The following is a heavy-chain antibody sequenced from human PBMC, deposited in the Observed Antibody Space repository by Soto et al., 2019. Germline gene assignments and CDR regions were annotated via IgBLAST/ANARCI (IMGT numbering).Heavy chain of an antibody. Sequence: ATETLSLTCTVSGGSISSSSYYWGWIRQPPGKGLEWIGSIYYSGSTYYNPSLKSRVTISVDTSKNQFSLKLSSVTAADTAVYYCARLIAARLYGMDVWGQGTTVTVS. J-gene: IGHJ6*02. V-gene: IGHV4-39*01. D-gene: IGHD6-6*01. CDR1: GGSISSSSYY. CDR3: ARLIAARLYGMDV. CDR2: IYYSGST.